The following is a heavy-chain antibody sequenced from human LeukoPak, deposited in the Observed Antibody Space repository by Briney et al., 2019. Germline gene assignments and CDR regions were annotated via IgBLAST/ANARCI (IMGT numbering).Heavy chain of an antibody. CDR3: AKGGSNNWSFDN. CDR1: GFTFSDYY. V-gene: IGHV3-11*04. CDR2: ISSSGSTI. D-gene: IGHD1-1*01. Sequence: GGSLRLSCAASGFTFSDYYMSWIRQAPGKGLEWVSYISSSGSTIYYADSVKGRFTIYRDNSKSPLYLQMNSLRPEDTAVYYCAKGGSNNWSFDNWGQGTLVTVSS. J-gene: IGHJ4*02.